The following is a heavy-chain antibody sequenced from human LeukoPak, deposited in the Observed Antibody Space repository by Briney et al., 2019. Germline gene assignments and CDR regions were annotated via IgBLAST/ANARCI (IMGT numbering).Heavy chain of an antibody. CDR1: GFAFSSYW. Sequence: RGGSLSLSCAASGFAFSSYWMSRVGGARGKARECVVKIWQDRSEKYYVDSGKGRFTISSDNAKNSLYLQRISLRAEYLAVYYCARVPSTYRSWEFDYWGQGTLFTVSS. D-gene: IGHD6-13*01. J-gene: IGHJ4*02. CDR2: IWQDRSEK. V-gene: IGHV3-7*01. CDR3: ARVPSTYRSWEFDY.